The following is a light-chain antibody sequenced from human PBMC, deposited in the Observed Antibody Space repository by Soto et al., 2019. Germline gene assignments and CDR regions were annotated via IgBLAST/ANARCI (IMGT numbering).Light chain of an antibody. V-gene: IGKV3-20*01. CDR2: GAP. CDR1: QSVSSN. CDR3: QQYGSSGT. J-gene: IGKJ1*01. Sequence: EIVMTQSPATLSVSPGERATLACRASQSVSSNLAWFQQKPGQAPRLLIYGAPNRATGIPDRFSGSGSGTDFTLTISRLEPEDFAVYYCQQYGSSGTFGQGTKVDIK.